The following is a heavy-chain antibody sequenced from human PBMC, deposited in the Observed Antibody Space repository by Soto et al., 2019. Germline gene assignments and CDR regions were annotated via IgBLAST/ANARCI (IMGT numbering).Heavy chain of an antibody. Sequence: ASVKVSCKASGYTFTSYGISWVRQAPGQGLEWMGWISAYNGNTNYAQKLQGRVTMTTDTSTNTAYMELRSLRSDDTAVYYCARDIVDIWSGYSACDYWGQGTLVTVSS. CDR2: ISAYNGNT. D-gene: IGHD3-3*01. V-gene: IGHV1-18*01. J-gene: IGHJ4*02. CDR1: GYTFTSYG. CDR3: ARDIVDIWSGYSACDY.